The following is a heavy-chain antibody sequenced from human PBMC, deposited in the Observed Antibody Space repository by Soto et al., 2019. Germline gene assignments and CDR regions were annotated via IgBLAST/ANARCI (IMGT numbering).Heavy chain of an antibody. CDR2: MYVTGTT. Sequence: VQLQESGPGLVKPSETLSLTCTVSGGSISPYFWSWIRQPAGKGLEWIGRMYVTGTTNYNPSLRSRVSMSVDMSANEFYLILRAVTAADTAVYYCARDGGYTGYEQGNPFDIWGQGTMVTVSS. J-gene: IGHJ3*02. CDR3: ARDGGYTGYEQGNPFDI. D-gene: IGHD5-12*01. V-gene: IGHV4-4*07. CDR1: GGSISPYF.